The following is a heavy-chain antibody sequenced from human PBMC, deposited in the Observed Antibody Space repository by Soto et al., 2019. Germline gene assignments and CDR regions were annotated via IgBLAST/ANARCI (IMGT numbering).Heavy chain of an antibody. Sequence: SVKVSFKASGGSFSSFGISWVRQAPGQGLEWMGGIIPVFGRPNYAQRFRGRLTITADESTNTVYLELIDLRSEDTAVYYCAREGSGYNLWGQGTKVTVSS. J-gene: IGHJ1*01. CDR1: GGSFSSFG. CDR3: AREGSGYNL. D-gene: IGHD5-12*01. V-gene: IGHV1-69*13. CDR2: IIPVFGRP.